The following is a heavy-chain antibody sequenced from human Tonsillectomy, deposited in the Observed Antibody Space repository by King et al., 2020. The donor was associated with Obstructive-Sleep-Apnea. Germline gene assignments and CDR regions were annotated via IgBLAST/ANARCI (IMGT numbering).Heavy chain of an antibody. CDR2: IWYDGSNK. CDR1: GFTFSSYG. CDR3: ARVRIQLWYSMDV. Sequence: VQLVESGGGVVQPGRSLRLSCAASGFTFSSYGMHWVRQAPGKWLEWVAGIWYDGSNKYYAASLKGRFTISRDNSKNTLYLQMNSLRAEDTAVYYCARVRIQLWYSMDVWGQGTTVTVSS. D-gene: IGHD5-18*01. J-gene: IGHJ6*02. V-gene: IGHV3-33*01.